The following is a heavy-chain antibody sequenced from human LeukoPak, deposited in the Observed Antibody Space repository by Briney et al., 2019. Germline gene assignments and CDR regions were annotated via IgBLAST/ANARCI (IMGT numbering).Heavy chain of an antibody. Sequence: SETLSLTCTVSGGSISSYYWSWIRQPPGKGLEWIGYIYYSGSTNYNPSLKSRVTISVDTSKNQFSLKLSSVTAADTAVYYCTTAYYYDSSTDYWGQGTLVTVSS. CDR2: IYYSGST. CDR1: GGSISSYY. CDR3: TTAYYYDSSTDY. D-gene: IGHD3-22*01. J-gene: IGHJ4*02. V-gene: IGHV4-59*01.